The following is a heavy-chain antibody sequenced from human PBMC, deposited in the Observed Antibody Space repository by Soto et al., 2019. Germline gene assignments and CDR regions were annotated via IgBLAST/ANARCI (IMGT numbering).Heavy chain of an antibody. V-gene: IGHV3-23*01. D-gene: IGHD4-17*01. J-gene: IGHJ4*02. CDR2: ISGSGRST. CDR1: GFRFDKYA. CDR3: AKDPTVTTLMDYFDY. Sequence: PGGSLRLSCTVSGFRFDKYAMTWVRQAPGKAPEWISAISGSGRSTYYADSVKGRFTISRDNSKNTLYLQMNSLRAEDTAVYYCAKDPTVTTLMDYFDYWGQGTLVTVSS.